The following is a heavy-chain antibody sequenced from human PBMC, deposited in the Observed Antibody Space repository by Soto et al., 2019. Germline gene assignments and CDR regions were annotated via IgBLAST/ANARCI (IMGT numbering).Heavy chain of an antibody. J-gene: IGHJ6*02. V-gene: IGHV3-30-3*01. CDR1: GFTFSSYA. CDR2: ISYDGSNK. D-gene: IGHD3-10*01. Sequence: VGSLRLSCAASGFTFSSYAMHWVRQAPGKGLEWVAVISYDGSNKYYADSVKGRFTISRDNSKNTLYLQMNSLRAEDTAVYYCARDRGRGYYYYGMDVWGQGTTVTVSS. CDR3: ARDRGRGYYYYGMDV.